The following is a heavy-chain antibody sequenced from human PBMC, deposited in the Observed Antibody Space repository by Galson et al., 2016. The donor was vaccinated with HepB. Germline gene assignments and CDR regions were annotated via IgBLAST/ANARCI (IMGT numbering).Heavy chain of an antibody. J-gene: IGHJ1*01. CDR1: GFTFSSYA. CDR3: ARVGTTVITPGKYRLEYFQH. Sequence: SLRLSCAASGFTFSSYAMSWVRQAPGKGLEWVSALTGSGVTTYYADSVKGRFTISRDNSKNTLYLQMNSLRAEDTAVYYCARVGTTVITPGKYRLEYFQHWGQGTLVTVSS. V-gene: IGHV3-23*01. CDR2: LTGSGVTT. D-gene: IGHD4-23*01.